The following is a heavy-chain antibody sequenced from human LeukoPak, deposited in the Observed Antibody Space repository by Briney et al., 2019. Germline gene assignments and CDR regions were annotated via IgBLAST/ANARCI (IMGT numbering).Heavy chain of an antibody. CDR3: EREWFGESN. J-gene: IGHJ4*02. V-gene: IGHV3-30*04. CDR2: ISYDGTKT. D-gene: IGHD3-10*01. CDR1: GFTFSSSN. Sequence: QPGGSLRLSCAPSGFTFSSSNMHWVRQSPGRGVEWVALISYDGTKTYYGESVKGRFTVSRDNSKNMLFLQMNSLSAEDTAIYYCEREWFGESNWGQGARVTVSS.